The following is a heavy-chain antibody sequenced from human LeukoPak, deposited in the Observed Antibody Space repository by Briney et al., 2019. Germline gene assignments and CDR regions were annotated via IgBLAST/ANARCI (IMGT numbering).Heavy chain of an antibody. D-gene: IGHD1-1*01. J-gene: IGHJ4*02. CDR2: INHSGST. CDR1: GGSFSGYY. CDR3: ARGGNWNHFDY. V-gene: IGHV4-34*01. Sequence: PSETLSLTCAVYGGSFSGYYWSWIRQPPGKGLEWIGEINHSGSTNYNPSLKSRVTISVDTSKNQFSLKLSSVTAADTAVYYCARGGNWNHFDYWGQGTLVTVSS.